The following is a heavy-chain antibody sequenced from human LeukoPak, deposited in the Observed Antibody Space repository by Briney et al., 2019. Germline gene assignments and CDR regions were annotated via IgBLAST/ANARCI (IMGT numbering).Heavy chain of an antibody. CDR3: AKDIVQYYDSSGYFDY. CDR2: ISWNSGSI. D-gene: IGHD3-22*01. J-gene: IGHJ4*02. V-gene: IGHV3-9*01. Sequence: PGRSLRLSCAASGFTFDDYAMHWVRQAPGKGLEWVSGISWNSGSIGYADSVKGRLTISRDNAKNSLYLQMNSLRAEDTALYYCAKDIVQYYDSSGYFDYWGQGTLVTVSS. CDR1: GFTFDDYA.